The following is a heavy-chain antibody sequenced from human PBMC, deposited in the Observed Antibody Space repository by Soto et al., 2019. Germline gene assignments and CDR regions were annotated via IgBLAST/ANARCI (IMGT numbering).Heavy chain of an antibody. CDR2: INHSGST. V-gene: IGHV4-34*01. CDR3: ARGNQYYYGSRSYYNNWFDP. J-gene: IGHJ5*02. CDR1: GGSFSGYY. D-gene: IGHD3-10*01. Sequence: SETLSLTCAVYGGSFSGYYWSWIRQPPGKGLEWIGEINHSGSTNYNPSLKSRVTISVDTSKNQFSLKLSSVTAADTAVYYCARGNQYYYGSRSYYNNWFDPWDQGTLVTVSS.